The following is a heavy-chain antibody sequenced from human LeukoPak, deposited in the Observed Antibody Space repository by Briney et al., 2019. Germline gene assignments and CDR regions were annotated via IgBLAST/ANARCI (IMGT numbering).Heavy chain of an antibody. V-gene: IGHV3-23*01. Sequence: GGSLRLSCAASGFTFSSNSMTWVRQTPGKGLEWVSGISGSGDSTFYADSVKGRFTISRDNSRNTLYLQMSSLRPEETAVYYCTKWSGFGDDWGQGTLVTVSS. CDR1: GFTFSSNS. CDR2: ISGSGDST. J-gene: IGHJ4*02. CDR3: TKWSGFGDD. D-gene: IGHD3-10*01.